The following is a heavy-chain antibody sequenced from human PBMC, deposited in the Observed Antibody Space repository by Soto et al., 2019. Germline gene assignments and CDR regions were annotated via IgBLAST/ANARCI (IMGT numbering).Heavy chain of an antibody. Sequence: QVQLVQSGAEVKKPGASVKVSCKASGYTFTSYDINWVRQATGQGLEWMGWMNPNSGNTGYAQKFQGRVTMTTDTSTSTAYMELRSLRSDDTAVYYCARDLRPRVAVAGIFDYWGQGTLVTVSS. V-gene: IGHV1-8*01. J-gene: IGHJ4*02. D-gene: IGHD6-19*01. CDR2: MNPNSGNT. CDR3: ARDLRPRVAVAGIFDY. CDR1: GYTFTSYD.